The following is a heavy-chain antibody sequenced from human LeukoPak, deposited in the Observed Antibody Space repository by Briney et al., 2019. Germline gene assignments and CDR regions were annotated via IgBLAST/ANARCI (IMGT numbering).Heavy chain of an antibody. V-gene: IGHV1-2*02. CDR3: ARVQYQLLFEGNWFDP. J-gene: IGHJ5*02. CDR2: INPNSGDT. Sequence: SVKVSCKASGYTFTGYYIHWVRQAPGQGLEWMGWINPNSGDTHYAQKFQGRVTMTRDTSITTAYMDLNSLISDDTAVYYCARVQYQLLFEGNWFDPWGQGTQVTVSS. CDR1: GYTFTGYY. D-gene: IGHD2-2*01.